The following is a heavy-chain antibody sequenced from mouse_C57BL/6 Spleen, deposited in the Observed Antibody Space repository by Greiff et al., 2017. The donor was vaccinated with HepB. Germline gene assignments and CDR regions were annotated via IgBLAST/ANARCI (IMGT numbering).Heavy chain of an antibody. D-gene: IGHD1-1*01. Sequence: SGPELVKPGASVKIPCKASGYTFTDYNMDWVKQSHGKSLEWIGDINPNNGGTIYNQKFKGKATLTVDKSSSTAYMELRSLTSEDTAVYDCARPLYYGSNWFAYWGQGTLVTVSA. J-gene: IGHJ3*01. CDR2: INPNNGGT. CDR1: GYTFTDYN. CDR3: ARPLYYGSNWFAY. V-gene: IGHV1-18*01.